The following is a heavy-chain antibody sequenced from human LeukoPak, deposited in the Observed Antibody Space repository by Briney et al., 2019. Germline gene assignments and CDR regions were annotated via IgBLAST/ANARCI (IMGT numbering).Heavy chain of an antibody. Sequence: EASVKVSCKASGGTFSSYAISWVRQAPGQGLEWMGGIIPIFGTANYAQKFQGRVTITTDESTSTAYMELSSLRSEDTAVYYCALAVSSELSLYPPDYWGQGTLVTVSS. CDR1: GGTFSSYA. V-gene: IGHV1-69*05. CDR3: ALAVSSELSLYPPDY. J-gene: IGHJ4*02. D-gene: IGHD3-16*02. CDR2: IIPIFGTA.